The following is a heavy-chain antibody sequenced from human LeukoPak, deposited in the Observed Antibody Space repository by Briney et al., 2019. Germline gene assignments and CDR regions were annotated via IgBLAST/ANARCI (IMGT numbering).Heavy chain of an antibody. J-gene: IGHJ3*02. D-gene: IGHD6-19*01. CDR1: GGTFSSYA. CDR2: IIPTFGTA. V-gene: IGHV1-69*05. Sequence: SVKVSCKASGGTFSSYAISWVRQAPGQGLEWMGGIIPTFGTANYAQKFQGRVTITTDESTSTAYMELSSLRSEDTAVYYCARGWRAARIAVAGIPHDAFDIWGQGTMVTVSS. CDR3: ARGWRAARIAVAGIPHDAFDI.